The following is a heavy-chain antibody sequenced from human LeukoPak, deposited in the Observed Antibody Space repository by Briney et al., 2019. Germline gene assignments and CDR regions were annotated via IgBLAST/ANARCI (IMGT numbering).Heavy chain of an antibody. J-gene: IGHJ4*02. CDR2: IFGSGGSP. CDR3: GKTTVGYSSGQKPAWPVDY. D-gene: IGHD5-18*01. Sequence: GGSLRLSCEASGFTFGSHAMYWVRQAPGKGLEWVAGIFGSGGSPHYADPVKGRFTISRDNSRNTVYLQINGLRAEDTAVYYCGKTTVGYSSGQKPAWPVDYWGQGTLVTVSS. CDR1: GFTFGSHA. V-gene: IGHV3-23*01.